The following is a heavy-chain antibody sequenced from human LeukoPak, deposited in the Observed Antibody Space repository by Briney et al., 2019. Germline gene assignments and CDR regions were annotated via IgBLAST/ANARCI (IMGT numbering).Heavy chain of an antibody. CDR2: ISGRGGST. CDR3: VKGLEAVAGPFDY. V-gene: IGHV3-23*01. J-gene: IGHJ4*02. CDR1: GFTFSSYA. D-gene: IGHD6-19*01. Sequence: GGSLRLSCAASGFTFSSYAMSWVRQAPGEGLEWVSAISGRGGSTYYADSVKGRFTISRDNSKNTLYLQMNSLRAEDTAVYYCVKGLEAVAGPFDYWGQGTLVTVSS.